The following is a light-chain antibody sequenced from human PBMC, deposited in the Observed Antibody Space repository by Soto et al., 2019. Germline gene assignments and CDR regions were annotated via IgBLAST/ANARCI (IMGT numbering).Light chain of an antibody. V-gene: IGKV1-39*01. J-gene: IGKJ1*01. CDR1: QSISSY. CDR2: AAS. Sequence: DIEMTQSPSSLSASVGDRVTITCRASQSISSYLNWYQQKPGNAPNLLIYAASTLQSGVPSRFSAYGSETDFTLTISNLQAEYFATYYCQQSYTTPRTFGQGTKVEVK. CDR3: QQSYTTPRT.